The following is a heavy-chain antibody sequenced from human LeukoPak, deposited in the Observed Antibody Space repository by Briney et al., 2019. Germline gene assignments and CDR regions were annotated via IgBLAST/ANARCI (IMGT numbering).Heavy chain of an antibody. CDR3: AKASMITFGGVIVPFDY. CDR1: GFTFSSYA. Sequence: GGSLRLSCAASGFTFSSYAMSWVRQAPGKGLEWVSAISGSGGSTYYADSVKGRFTISRDNSENTLYLQMNSLRAEDTAVYYCAKASMITFGGVIVPFDYWGQGTLVTVSS. CDR2: ISGSGGST. V-gene: IGHV3-23*01. J-gene: IGHJ4*02. D-gene: IGHD3-16*02.